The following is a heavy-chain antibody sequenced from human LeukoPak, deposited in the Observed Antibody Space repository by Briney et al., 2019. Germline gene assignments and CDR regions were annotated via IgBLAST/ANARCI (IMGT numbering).Heavy chain of an antibody. CDR2: INPYSGGT. Sequence: VASVKVSCKASGYTFTDYYMHWVRQAPGQGLEWMGWINPYSGGTSYAQKFQGRVTMTRDTSISTAYMELSRLRSDDTAIYYCARAYSTWDWFDPWGQGTLVSVSS. CDR3: ARAYSTWDWFDP. D-gene: IGHD6-13*01. J-gene: IGHJ5*02. V-gene: IGHV1-2*02. CDR1: GYTFTDYY.